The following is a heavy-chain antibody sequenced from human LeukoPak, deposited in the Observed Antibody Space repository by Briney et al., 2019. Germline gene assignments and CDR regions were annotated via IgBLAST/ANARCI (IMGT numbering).Heavy chain of an antibody. CDR2: IYYSGST. V-gene: IGHV4-31*03. J-gene: IGHJ5*02. CDR1: GGSISSGGYY. D-gene: IGHD3-3*01. Sequence: SETLSLTCTVSGGSISSGGYYWSWIRQHPGKGLEWIGYIYYSGSTYYNPSLKSRVTISVDTSKNQFSLKLSSGTAADTAVYYCARKQSARDTIFGVVIPGNDWFDPWGQGTLVTVSS. CDR3: ARKQSARDTIFGVVIPGNDWFDP.